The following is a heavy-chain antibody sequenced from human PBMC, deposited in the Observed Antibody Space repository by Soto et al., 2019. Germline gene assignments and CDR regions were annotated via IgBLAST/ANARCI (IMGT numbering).Heavy chain of an antibody. V-gene: IGHV1-2*02. CDR3: APRRDGYNYLYY. J-gene: IGHJ4*02. CDR1: GYTFTGYY. D-gene: IGHD5-12*01. CDR2: INPNSGGT. Sequence: ASVKVSCKASGYTFTGYYMHWVRQAPGQGLEWMGWINPNSGGTNYAQKLQGRVTMTRDTSISTAYMELSRLRSDDTAVYYCAPRRDGYNYLYYWGQGTLVTSPQ.